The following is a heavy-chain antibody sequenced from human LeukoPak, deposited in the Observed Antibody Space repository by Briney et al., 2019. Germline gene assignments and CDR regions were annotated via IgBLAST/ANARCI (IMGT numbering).Heavy chain of an antibody. CDR1: GFTFNIYG. CDR2: IWYDGSNK. V-gene: IGHV3-33*01. Sequence: GGSLRLSCAASGFTFNIYGMHWVRQAPGKGLEWVAVIWYDGSNKYYADSVKGRFTISRDNSKNTLYLQMNSLRVEDTAVYYCARDGDSSGPFDYWGQGTLVTVSP. D-gene: IGHD6-19*01. CDR3: ARDGDSSGPFDY. J-gene: IGHJ4*02.